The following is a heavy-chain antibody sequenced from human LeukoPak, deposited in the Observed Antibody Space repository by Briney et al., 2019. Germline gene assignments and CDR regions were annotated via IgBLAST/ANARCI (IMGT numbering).Heavy chain of an antibody. D-gene: IGHD6-19*01. V-gene: IGHV3-23*01. CDR1: GFSFSTYA. CDR2: ISGSGDST. J-gene: IGHJ4*02. CDR3: AKGTGYSSGWTAY. Sequence: PGGSLRLSCVASGFSFSTYAMSWVRQAPGKGLEWVSAISGSGDSTYYADTVKGRFTISRDNSKNTIYLQLNNLRAEDTALYYCAKGTGYSSGWTAYWGQGTLVTVSS.